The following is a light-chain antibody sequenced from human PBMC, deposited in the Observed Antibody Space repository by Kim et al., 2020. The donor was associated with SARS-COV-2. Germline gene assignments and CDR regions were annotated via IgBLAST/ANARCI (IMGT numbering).Light chain of an antibody. Sequence: SAAVGDRVTISCRESQGISSWLAWYQQKPGKAPKLLIYTASSLQSGVPSRFRGNGSGTDFTLTISSLQPGDFATYYCQQAKSVQYTFGQGTKLKIK. CDR1: QGISSW. CDR2: TAS. J-gene: IGKJ2*01. CDR3: QQAKSVQYT. V-gene: IGKV1-12*01.